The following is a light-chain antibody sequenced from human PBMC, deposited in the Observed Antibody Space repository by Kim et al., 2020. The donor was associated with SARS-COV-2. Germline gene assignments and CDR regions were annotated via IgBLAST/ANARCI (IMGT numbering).Light chain of an antibody. CDR3: QQRSNWPRT. CDR1: QSVGSY. CDR2: DAS. Sequence: LSPGEGATRSCRASQSVGSYLAWYQQKPGQAPRLLIHDASNRAPGIPARFSGSGSGTDFTLTISSLEPEDFAVYYCQQRSNWPRTFGQGTKVDIK. V-gene: IGKV3-11*01. J-gene: IGKJ1*01.